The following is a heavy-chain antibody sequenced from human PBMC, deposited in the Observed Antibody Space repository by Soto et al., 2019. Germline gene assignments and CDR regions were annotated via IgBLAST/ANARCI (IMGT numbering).Heavy chain of an antibody. D-gene: IGHD5-12*01. Sequence: PSETLSLTCTVSGGSISSYYWSWIRQPPGKGLEWIGYIYYSGSTNYNPSLKSRVTISVDTSKNQFSLKLSSVTAADTAVYYCARLEYSGYDSIFDYWGRGTLVTVSS. CDR2: IYYSGST. CDR1: GGSISSYY. V-gene: IGHV4-59*08. CDR3: ARLEYSGYDSIFDY. J-gene: IGHJ4*02.